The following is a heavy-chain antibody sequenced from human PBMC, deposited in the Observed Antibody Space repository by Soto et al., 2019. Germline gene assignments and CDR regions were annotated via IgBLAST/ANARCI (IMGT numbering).Heavy chain of an antibody. Sequence: GGSLRLSCAASGFTFDDYAMHWVRQAPGKGLEWVSGISWNSGSIGYADSVKGRFTISRDNAKNSLYLQMNSLRAEDTALYYCAKGGAREGSTSSPRYYYYYYMDVWGKGTTVTVSS. D-gene: IGHD2-2*01. V-gene: IGHV3-9*01. J-gene: IGHJ6*03. CDR3: AKGGAREGSTSSPRYYYYYYMDV. CDR2: ISWNSGSI. CDR1: GFTFDDYA.